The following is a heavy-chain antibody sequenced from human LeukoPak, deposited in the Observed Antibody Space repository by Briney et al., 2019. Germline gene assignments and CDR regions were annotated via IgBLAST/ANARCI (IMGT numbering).Heavy chain of an antibody. CDR3: ARAGYSYGTGYYFDY. Sequence: SETLSLTCTVSGVSISTYYWSWLRLPPGKGLEWLGYIYYTGATYYNPSLKSRVTISLDTSKNHFSLKLSSVTAADAAVYYCARAGYSYGTGYYFDYWGQGALVTVSS. V-gene: IGHV4-59*01. CDR2: IYYTGAT. J-gene: IGHJ4*02. D-gene: IGHD5-18*01. CDR1: GVSISTYY.